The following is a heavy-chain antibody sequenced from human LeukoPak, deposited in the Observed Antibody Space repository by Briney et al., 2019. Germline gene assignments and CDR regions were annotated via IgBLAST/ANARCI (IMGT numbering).Heavy chain of an antibody. V-gene: IGHV4-61*02. CDR3: TRELAGTTVED. CDR1: GGSISSSSYY. J-gene: IGHJ4*02. CDR2: IYTSGST. Sequence: PSETLSLTCIVSGGSISSSSYYWSWIRQPAGKGLEWIGRIYTSGSTNYNPSLKSRVTISADTSKNQFSLKLSSVTAADTALYYCTRELAGTTVEDWGQGTLVTVSS. D-gene: IGHD1-1*01.